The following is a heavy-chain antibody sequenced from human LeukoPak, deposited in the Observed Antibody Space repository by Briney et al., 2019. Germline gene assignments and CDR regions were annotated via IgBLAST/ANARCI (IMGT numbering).Heavy chain of an antibody. J-gene: IGHJ3*02. V-gene: IGHV3-9*01. CDR3: AKDEQGYSYGNDAFDI. CDR1: GFTFSSYA. Sequence: GGSLRLSCAASGFTFSSYAMSWVRQAPGKGLEWVSGISWNSGSIGYADSVKGRFTISRDNAKNSLYLQMNSLRAEDTALYYCAKDEQGYSYGNDAFDIWGQGTMVTVSS. CDR2: ISWNSGSI. D-gene: IGHD5-18*01.